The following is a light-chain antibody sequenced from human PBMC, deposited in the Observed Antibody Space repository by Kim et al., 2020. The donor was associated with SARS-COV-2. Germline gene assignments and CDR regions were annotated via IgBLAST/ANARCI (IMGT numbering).Light chain of an antibody. CDR1: SSDIWSYNL. V-gene: IGLV2-23*01. Sequence: GQSITISCTGTSSDIWSYNLVSWYQQHPGKAPKLLIYEGTKRPSGVPDRFSGSKSGNTASLTISGLQAEDETDYYCCSYAGNYIVMFGGGTQLTVL. CDR2: EGT. CDR3: CSYAGNYIVM. J-gene: IGLJ3*02.